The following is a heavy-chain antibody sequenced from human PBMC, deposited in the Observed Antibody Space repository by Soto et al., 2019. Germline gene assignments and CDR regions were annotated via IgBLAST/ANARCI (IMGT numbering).Heavy chain of an antibody. J-gene: IGHJ4*02. CDR1: GFTFSNYW. D-gene: IGHD6-6*01. CDR3: VRHSSYVRIAARLPHDY. Sequence: GGSLRLSCAASGFTFSNYWMCWVRQAPGKGLEWVANIKQDASEKYYVDSVKGRFTISRDNANNSLFLQMNSLRVEDTALYYCVRHSSYVRIAARLPHDYWGQGTLVTVSS. CDR2: IKQDASEK. V-gene: IGHV3-7*01.